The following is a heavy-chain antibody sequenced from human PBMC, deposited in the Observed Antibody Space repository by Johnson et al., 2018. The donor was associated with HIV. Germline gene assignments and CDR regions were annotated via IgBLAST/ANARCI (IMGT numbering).Heavy chain of an antibody. CDR2: INWNGGTP. CDR3: ARGLQITFGGVIAPPDVFDI. V-gene: IGHV3-20*04. J-gene: IGHJ3*02. CDR1: GFTFDEYD. Sequence: VQLVESGGDVARPGGSLRLSCEASGFTFDEYDMSWVRQAPGKGLEWVSSINWNGGTPGSADSVKGRFTISRDNAKNSLYLQMNSLRADDTALYYCARGLQITFGGVIAPPDVFDIWGQGKMVTVSS. D-gene: IGHD3-16*02.